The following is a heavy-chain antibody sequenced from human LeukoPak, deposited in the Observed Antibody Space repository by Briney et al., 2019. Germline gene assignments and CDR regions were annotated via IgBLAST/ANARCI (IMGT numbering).Heavy chain of an antibody. Sequence: PSETLSLTCAVYGGSFSGYYWSWIRQPPGKGLEWVGEINHSGSTNYNPSLKSRVTISVDTSKNQFSLTLSSVTAAATAVYYCARGLSKAGSSDVWGKGTTVTVSS. J-gene: IGHJ6*04. CDR3: ARGLSKAGSSDV. CDR2: INHSGST. D-gene: IGHD3-10*01. CDR1: GGSFSGYY. V-gene: IGHV4-34*01.